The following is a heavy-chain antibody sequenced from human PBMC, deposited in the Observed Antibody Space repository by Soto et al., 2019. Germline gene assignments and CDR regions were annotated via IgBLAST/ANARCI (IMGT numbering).Heavy chain of an antibody. CDR3: ASVGGLGNWLDP. Sequence: PSETLSLTCTVSGGSISSYYWSWIRQPPGKGLEWIGYIYYSGSTNYNPSLKSRVTISVDTSKNQFSLKLSSVTAADTAVYYCASVGGLGNWLDPWGQGTLVTVSS. V-gene: IGHV4-59*08. J-gene: IGHJ5*02. CDR1: GGSISSYY. CDR2: IYYSGST. D-gene: IGHD3-9*01.